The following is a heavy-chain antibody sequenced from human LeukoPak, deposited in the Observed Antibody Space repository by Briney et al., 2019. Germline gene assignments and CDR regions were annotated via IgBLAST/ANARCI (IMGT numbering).Heavy chain of an antibody. CDR1: GGFISGYY. D-gene: IGHD6-13*01. J-gene: IGHJ4*02. CDR2: IYYSGTT. Sequence: PSETLSLTCTVSGGFISGYYWSWIRQPPGEGLEWVGYIYYSGTTNYGPSLKSRVTISLDTSKNQFSLKLSSVTAADTAVYYCARHRSSWFIDYWGQGTLVTVSS. CDR3: ARHRSSWFIDY. V-gene: IGHV4-59*08.